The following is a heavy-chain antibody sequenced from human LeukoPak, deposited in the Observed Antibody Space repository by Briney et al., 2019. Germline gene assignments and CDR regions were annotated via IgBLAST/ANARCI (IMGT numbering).Heavy chain of an antibody. CDR2: INPSGGST. V-gene: IGHV1-46*01. D-gene: IGHD6-19*01. J-gene: IGHJ3*02. Sequence: GASVKVSCKASGYTFTSYYMHWVRQAPGQGLDWMGIINPSGGSTSYAQKFQGRVTMTRDTSTSTVYMELSSLRSEDTAVYYCGGSSGWYEAFDIWGQGTMVTVSS. CDR3: GGSSGWYEAFDI. CDR1: GYTFTSYY.